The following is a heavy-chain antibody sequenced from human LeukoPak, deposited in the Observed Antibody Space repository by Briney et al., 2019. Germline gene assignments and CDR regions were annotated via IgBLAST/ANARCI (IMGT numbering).Heavy chain of an antibody. CDR3: ARELRTAVTRFDLDY. V-gene: IGHV1-2*02. Sequence: GASLKVSFKASCYIFTCYHMHWVRPAPGQGLAWVGGINPNSGWSHNVRKFLGRVTMTRDTYVSTACMERRRLSAVGTAGYYCARELRTAVTRFDLDYWGQGTLVTVSS. J-gene: IGHJ4*02. CDR2: INPNSGWS. CDR1: CYIFTCYH. D-gene: IGHD4-11*01.